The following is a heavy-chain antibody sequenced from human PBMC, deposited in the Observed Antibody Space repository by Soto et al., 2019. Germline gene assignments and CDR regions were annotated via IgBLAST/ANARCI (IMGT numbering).Heavy chain of an antibody. J-gene: IGHJ4*02. Sequence: GGSLRLSCAASGFTFSSYSMSWVRQAPGKGLEWVSYISSSSSTIYYADSVKGRFTISRDSAKNSLYLQMNSLRAEDTAVYFCARDSYDVFTGYYTPHNWGQGTLVTVSS. V-gene: IGHV3-48*01. CDR1: GFTFSSYS. D-gene: IGHD3-9*01. CDR3: ARDSYDVFTGYYTPHN. CDR2: ISSSSSTI.